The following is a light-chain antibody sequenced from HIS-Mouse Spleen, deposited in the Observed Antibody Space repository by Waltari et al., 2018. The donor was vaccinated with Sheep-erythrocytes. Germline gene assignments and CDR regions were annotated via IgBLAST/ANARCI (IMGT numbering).Light chain of an antibody. J-gene: IGLJ3*02. CDR1: SSNIGSNT. Sequence: QSVLTQPPSASGTPGQRVTISCSGSSSNIGSNTVTWYQQHPGKATKLMIYEVSNRPSGVSNRFSGSKSGNTASLTISGLQAEEEADYYCSSYTSSSTWVFGGGTKLTVL. CDR2: EVS. CDR3: SSYTSSSTWV. V-gene: IGLV2-14*01.